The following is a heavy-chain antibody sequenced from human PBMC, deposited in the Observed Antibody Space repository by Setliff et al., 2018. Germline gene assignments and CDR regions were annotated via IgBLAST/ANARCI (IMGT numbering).Heavy chain of an antibody. V-gene: IGHV3-23*01. Sequence: GGSLKLSCAPFGFTFSSYAMSWVRQAPGKGMEWVSAMRASGTSTYHADSVKGRFTISGDNSKNTWYLQMNSLRAEDTAVYYCAKSSGSSSSTNLEYLGPGSLVTVSS. CDR2: MRASGTST. CDR3: AKSSGSSSSTNLEY. J-gene: IGHJ4*02. D-gene: IGHD6-6*01. CDR1: GFTFSSYA.